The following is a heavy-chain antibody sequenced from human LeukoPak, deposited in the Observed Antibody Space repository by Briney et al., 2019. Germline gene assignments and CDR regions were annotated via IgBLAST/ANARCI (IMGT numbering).Heavy chain of an antibody. CDR3: VRDRVGPDY. CDR1: GFTFSSAW. V-gene: IGHV3-74*03. CDR2: ITDDATT. J-gene: IGHJ4*02. Sequence: PGGSLRLSCAASGFTFSSAWMHWVRQAPGTGLVWVSRITDDATTTYADSVRGRFTISRDNAKNILCLQMNSLRAEDTAVYYCVRDRVGPDYWGQGTLSPSPQ. D-gene: IGHD1-26*01.